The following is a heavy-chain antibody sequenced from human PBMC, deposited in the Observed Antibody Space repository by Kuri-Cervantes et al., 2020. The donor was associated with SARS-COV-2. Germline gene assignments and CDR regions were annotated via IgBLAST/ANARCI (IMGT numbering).Heavy chain of an antibody. V-gene: IGHV3-9*01. Sequence: LSLTCAASGFTFDDYAMHWVRQAPGKGLEWVSGISWNSGSIGYADSVKGRFTISRDNAKNSLYLQMNSLRAEDTALYYCAKDRMVQGVIRGTAFDPWGQGTLVTDSS. CDR2: ISWNSGSI. J-gene: IGHJ5*02. D-gene: IGHD3-10*01. CDR3: AKDRMVQGVIRGTAFDP. CDR1: GFTFDDYA.